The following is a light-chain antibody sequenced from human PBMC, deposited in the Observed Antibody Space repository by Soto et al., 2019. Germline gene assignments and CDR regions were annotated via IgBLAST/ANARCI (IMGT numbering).Light chain of an antibody. CDR1: QSIYKW. Sequence: DIQMTQFPSSVSASIGDRLTISCRASQSIYKWLVWYQQKPGKAPKLLIYAASSLQSGVPSRLRGSGYGTDFTLNISRLKPEELATDDCQQADSFPLTFGGETKVDI. CDR3: QQADSFPLT. CDR2: AAS. V-gene: IGKV1-12*01. J-gene: IGKJ4*01.